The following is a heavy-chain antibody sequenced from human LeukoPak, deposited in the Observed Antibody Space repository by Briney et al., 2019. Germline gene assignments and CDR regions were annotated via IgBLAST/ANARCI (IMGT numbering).Heavy chain of an antibody. J-gene: IGHJ5*02. CDR3: AQGGEGGYDWGQHWFDL. Sequence: ASVKVSCKASGYTFTGYYMHWVRQAPGQGREWMGWINPNSGGTNYAKKFQGRVTMTRDTSISTAYMELSRLRSDDTAVYYCAQGGEGGYDWGQHWFDLWGQGTLVTVSS. CDR2: INPNSGGT. CDR1: GYTFTGYY. D-gene: IGHD5-12*01. V-gene: IGHV1-2*02.